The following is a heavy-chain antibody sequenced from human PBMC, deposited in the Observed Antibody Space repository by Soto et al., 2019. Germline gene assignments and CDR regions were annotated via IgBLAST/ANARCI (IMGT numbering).Heavy chain of an antibody. CDR2: ISYDGSNK. J-gene: IGHJ4*02. D-gene: IGHD3-22*01. CDR3: ARDSGDSSGYYFDY. Sequence: GGSLRLSCAASGFTFSSYAMHWVRQAPGKGLEWVAVISYDGSNKYYADSVKGRFTISRDNSKNTLYLQMNSLRAEDTAVYYCARDSGDSSGYYFDYWGQGTLVTVSS. V-gene: IGHV3-30*04. CDR1: GFTFSSYA.